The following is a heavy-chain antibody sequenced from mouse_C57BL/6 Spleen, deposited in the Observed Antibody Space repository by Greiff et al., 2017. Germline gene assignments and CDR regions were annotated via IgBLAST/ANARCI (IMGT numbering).Heavy chain of an antibody. D-gene: IGHD2-2*01. V-gene: IGHV10-1*01. Sequence: GGGLVQPKGSLKLSCAASGFSFNTYAMIWVRQAPGNGLEWVARIRSKSNNYATYYADSVKVRFTLSRDDSQSMLYLQMNTLKTEDTDMYYCANGYMYAMDYWGQGTSGTVYS. CDR3: ANGYMYAMDY. J-gene: IGHJ4*01. CDR2: IRSKSNNYAT. CDR1: GFSFNTYA.